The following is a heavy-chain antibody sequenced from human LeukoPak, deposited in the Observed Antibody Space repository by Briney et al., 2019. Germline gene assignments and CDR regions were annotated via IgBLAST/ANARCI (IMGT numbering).Heavy chain of an antibody. D-gene: IGHD3-22*01. CDR1: GFTFSSYA. CDR3: AKRGPYYDSSGIDY. CDR2: ISYDGSNK. Sequence: GGSLRLSCAASGFTFSSYAMHWVRQAPGKGLEWVAVISYDGSNKYYADSVKGRFTISRDNSKNTLYLQMNSLRAEDTAVYYCAKRGPYYDSSGIDYWGQGTLVTVSS. V-gene: IGHV3-30*04. J-gene: IGHJ4*02.